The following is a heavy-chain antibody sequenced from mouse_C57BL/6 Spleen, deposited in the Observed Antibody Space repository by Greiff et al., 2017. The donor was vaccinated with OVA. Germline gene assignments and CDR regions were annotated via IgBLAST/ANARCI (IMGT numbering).Heavy chain of an antibody. V-gene: IGHV5-17*01. CDR1: GFTFSDYG. D-gene: IGHD2-2*01. CDR3: ARPSGYYLDY. J-gene: IGHJ2*01. CDR2: ISSGSSTI. Sequence: EVKLEESGGGLVKPGGSLKLSCAASGFTFSDYGMHWVRQAPEKGPEWVAYISSGSSTIYYADTVKGRFTISRDNAKNTLFLQMTSLRSEDTAMYYCARPSGYYLDYWGQGTTLTVSS.